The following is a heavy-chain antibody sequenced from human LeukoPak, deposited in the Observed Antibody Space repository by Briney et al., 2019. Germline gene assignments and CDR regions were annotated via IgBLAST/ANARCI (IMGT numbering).Heavy chain of an antibody. V-gene: IGHV3-11*06. CDR3: ARAPECAGDCYTPTSGLDV. Sequence: KTGGSLRLSCAASGFSLGDHFMTWIRQAPGKGPEWVAYISSSSTYIKYADSVKGRVTISRDNAKESLYLQMNSLRAEDTAVYYCARAPECAGDCYTPTSGLDVWGKGTTVAVSS. CDR1: GFSLGDHF. CDR2: ISSSSTYI. J-gene: IGHJ6*04. D-gene: IGHD2-21*02.